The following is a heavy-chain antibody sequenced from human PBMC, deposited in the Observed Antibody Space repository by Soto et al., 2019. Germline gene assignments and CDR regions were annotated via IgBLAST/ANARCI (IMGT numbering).Heavy chain of an antibody. Sequence: ASVKVSCKASGGTFSSYTISWVRQAPGQGLEWMGRIIPILGIANYAQKFQGRVTITADKSTSTAYMELSSLRSEDTAVYYCARTASSGYSSSWKHYYYYGMDVWGQGTTVTVS. CDR1: GGTFSSYT. CDR3: ARTASSGYSSSWKHYYYYGMDV. D-gene: IGHD6-13*01. J-gene: IGHJ6*02. V-gene: IGHV1-69*02. CDR2: IIPILGIA.